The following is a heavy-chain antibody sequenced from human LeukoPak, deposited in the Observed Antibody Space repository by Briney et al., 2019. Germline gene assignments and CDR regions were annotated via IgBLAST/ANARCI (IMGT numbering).Heavy chain of an antibody. CDR2: IKDDGSEK. D-gene: IGHD1-14*01. CDR3: ARARIDY. V-gene: IGHV3-7*04. J-gene: IGHJ4*02. Sequence: PGGSLRLSCVGSGFTFSSYWMTWVRRAPGKGLEWVANIKDDGSEKYSVDSVKGRFTISRDNAKNLLYLQMSSLRAEDTAVYYCARARIDYWGQGTPVTVSS. CDR1: GFTFSSYW.